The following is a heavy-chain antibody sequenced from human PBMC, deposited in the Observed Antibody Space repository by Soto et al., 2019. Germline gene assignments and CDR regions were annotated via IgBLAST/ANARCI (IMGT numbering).Heavy chain of an antibody. CDR1: GFTFDDYA. J-gene: IGHJ6*03. CDR3: AKEQRITIFGVVIPSYYYYMDV. D-gene: IGHD3-3*01. Sequence: GGSLRLSCAASGFTFDDYAMHWVRQAPGKGLEWVSGISWNSGSIGYADSVKGRFTISRDNAKKSLYLQMNSLRAEDTALYYCAKEQRITIFGVVIPSYYYYMDVWGKGTTVTVSS. V-gene: IGHV3-9*01. CDR2: ISWNSGSI.